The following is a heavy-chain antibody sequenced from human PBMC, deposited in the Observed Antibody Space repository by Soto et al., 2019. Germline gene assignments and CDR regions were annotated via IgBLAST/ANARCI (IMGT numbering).Heavy chain of an antibody. CDR2: ISHDGSIK. V-gene: IGHV3-30*18. Sequence: HPGGSLRLSCAASGLTFSSYGMHWVRQAPGKGLEWVAVISHDGSIKYNADSVKGRFTISRDNSKNTLYLQMNSLRAEDTAVYYCAKARPRIAVAATGSYYYGVDVWGQGTTVTVSS. CDR1: GLTFSSYG. J-gene: IGHJ6*02. D-gene: IGHD6-19*01. CDR3: AKARPRIAVAATGSYYYGVDV.